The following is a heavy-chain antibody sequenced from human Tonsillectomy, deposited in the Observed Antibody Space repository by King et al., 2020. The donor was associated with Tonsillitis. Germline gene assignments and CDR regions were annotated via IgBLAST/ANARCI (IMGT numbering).Heavy chain of an antibody. CDR1: GFTFSSYE. CDR3: AGYYGSGTYLDY. V-gene: IGHV3-48*03. J-gene: IGHJ4*02. Sequence: VQLVESGGGLVQPGGSLRLSCAASGFTFSSYEMNWVRQAPGKGLKWVSFISGSGSAIYYADSVKGRFTISRDNAKNSLYLQMNSLRAEDTAIYYCAGYYGSGTYLDYWGQGTLVTVSS. CDR2: ISGSGSAI. D-gene: IGHD3-10*01.